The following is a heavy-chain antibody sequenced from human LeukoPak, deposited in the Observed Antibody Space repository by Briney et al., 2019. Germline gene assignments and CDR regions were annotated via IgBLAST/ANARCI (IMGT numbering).Heavy chain of an antibody. CDR2: IYYSGST. Sequence: PSETLSLTCTVSGGSISSGGYYWSWIRQHPGKGLEWIGYIYYSGSTYYNPSLKSRVTISVDTSKNQFSLKLRSVTAADTAVYYCARTPAEITIFGVASEDYYYYGMDVWGQGTTVTVSS. J-gene: IGHJ6*02. D-gene: IGHD3-3*01. V-gene: IGHV4-31*03. CDR1: GGSISSGGYY. CDR3: ARTPAEITIFGVASEDYYYYGMDV.